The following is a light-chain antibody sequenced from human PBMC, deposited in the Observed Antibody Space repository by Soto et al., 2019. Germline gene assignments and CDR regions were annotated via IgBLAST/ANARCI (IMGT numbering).Light chain of an antibody. V-gene: IGLV1-44*01. J-gene: IGLJ1*01. CDR1: ISNNGSNT. CDR3: AAWDDSLHGHYV. CDR2: SVN. Sequence: QSVLTQPPSACGTRRQRVTNSCSGSISNNGSNTVNCYQQLPETAPKLLIYSVNQRPSGVPDRFSGSKSGTSASLAISGLQSEDEADYYCAAWDDSLHGHYVFGTGTKVTVL.